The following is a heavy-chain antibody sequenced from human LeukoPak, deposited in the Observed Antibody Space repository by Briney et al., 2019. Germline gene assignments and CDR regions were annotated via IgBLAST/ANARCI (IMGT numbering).Heavy chain of an antibody. D-gene: IGHD2-21*02. CDR2: IYPDDSNT. CDR1: GYNFPIYW. CDR3: ARHRSDIVVVTERSNYYMDV. Sequence: GESLKISCQGSGYNFPIYWIGWVRQMPGQGLEWMGIIYPDDSNTIYGPSFQGQVTISADKSISTAYLQWSSLKASDTAMYYCARHRSDIVVVTERSNYYMDVWGKGTTVTVSS. V-gene: IGHV5-51*01. J-gene: IGHJ6*03.